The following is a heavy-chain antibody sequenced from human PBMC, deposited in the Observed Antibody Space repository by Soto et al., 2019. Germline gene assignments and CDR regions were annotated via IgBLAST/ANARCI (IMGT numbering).Heavy chain of an antibody. J-gene: IGHJ2*01. CDR1: GGSITPHY. CDR3: AKKGLGNWYFDL. CDR2: ISYSGAT. V-gene: IGHV4-59*11. Sequence: SETLSLTCTVSGGSITPHYWNWIRQPPGKGLEWIGYISYSGATKYNPSLKSRVTISVDTSKFSLNLNSVTAADTAIYYCAKKGLGNWYFDLWDRGTLVTVSS. D-gene: IGHD7-27*01.